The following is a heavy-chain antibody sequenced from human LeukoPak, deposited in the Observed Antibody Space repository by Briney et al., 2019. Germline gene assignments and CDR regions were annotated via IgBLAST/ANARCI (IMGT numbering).Heavy chain of an antibody. D-gene: IGHD6-19*01. Sequence: PGGSLTLSCAASGFTFTGFFMSWLRQAPGKGLEWVSSNSGGSSYYADSVKGRFTISRDNSKNTLYLQMNSLRAEDTAVYYCAKDLGSSGWYIDYWGQGTLVTVSS. CDR2: NSGGSS. CDR1: GFTFTGFF. J-gene: IGHJ4*02. CDR3: AKDLGSSGWYIDY. V-gene: IGHV3-23*01.